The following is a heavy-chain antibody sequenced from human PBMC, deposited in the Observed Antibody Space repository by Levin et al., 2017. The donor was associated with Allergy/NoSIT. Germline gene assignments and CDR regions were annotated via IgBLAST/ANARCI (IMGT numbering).Heavy chain of an antibody. D-gene: IGHD1-7*01. V-gene: IGHV1-18*01. CDR3: ARDWNYEVDY. CDR1: GYNFNSYG. Sequence: PVASVKVSCKASGYNFNSYGISWVRQAPGQGLEWMGWISVHNGRTSYAQNFQDRVTVTTETSTTTAYMELRSLRSDDTAVYYCARDWNYEVDYWGQGTLVTVSS. CDR2: ISVHNGRT. J-gene: IGHJ4*02.